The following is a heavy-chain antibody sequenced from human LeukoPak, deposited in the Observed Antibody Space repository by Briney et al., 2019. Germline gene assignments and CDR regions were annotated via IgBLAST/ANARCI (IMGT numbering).Heavy chain of an antibody. CDR3: ARAAAGYYFSH. J-gene: IGHJ4*02. D-gene: IGHD6-13*01. CDR1: GFTFSDYY. CDR2: ISSSSSYI. V-gene: IGHV3-11*06. Sequence: GGSLRLSCAASGFTFSDYYMSWIRQAPGKGLEWVSSISSSSSYIYYADSVKGRFTISRDNAKNSLYLQMNSLRAEDTAVYYCARAAAGYYFSHWGQGTLVTVSS.